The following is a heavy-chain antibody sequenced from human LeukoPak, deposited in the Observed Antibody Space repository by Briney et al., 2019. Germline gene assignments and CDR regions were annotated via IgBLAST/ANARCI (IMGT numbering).Heavy chain of an antibody. CDR2: IYTSGST. D-gene: IGHD6-13*01. CDR1: GDSISSGSDY. CDR3: ARYSSSLGLFDP. Sequence: SEGLSLACTVSGDSISSGSDYWSWFRQPAGKGLEWLGRIYTSGSTNYNPSLKSRVTISVDTPKNQFSLKLSSVTAADTAVYYCARYSSSLGLFDPWGQGTLVTVSS. J-gene: IGHJ5*02. V-gene: IGHV4-61*02.